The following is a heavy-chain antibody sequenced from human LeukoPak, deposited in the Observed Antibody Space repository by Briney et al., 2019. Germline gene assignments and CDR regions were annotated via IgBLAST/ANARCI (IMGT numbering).Heavy chain of an antibody. V-gene: IGHV1-69*13. CDR1: GGTFSSYA. Sequence: SVKVSCKASGGTFSSYAISWVRQAPGQGLEWMGGIIPIFGTANYAQKFQGRVTITADESTSTAYMELSSLRSEDTAVHYCARGKGRWLQLYYFDYWGQGTLVTVSS. CDR3: ARGKGRWLQLYYFDY. D-gene: IGHD5-24*01. CDR2: IIPIFGTA. J-gene: IGHJ4*02.